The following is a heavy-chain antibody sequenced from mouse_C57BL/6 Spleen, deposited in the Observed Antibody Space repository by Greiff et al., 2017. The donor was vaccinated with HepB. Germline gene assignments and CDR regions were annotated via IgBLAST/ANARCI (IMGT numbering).Heavy chain of an antibody. V-gene: IGHV1-72*01. J-gene: IGHJ2*01. CDR3: ARDYSGSSYYFGD. CDR1: GYTFSSYW. D-gene: IGHD1-1*01. Sequence: QVQLQQPGAELVKPGASVKLSCEASGYTFSSYWMHWVQQRPGRGLEWIGRIDPDSGGTKYNENFKGKATLTVDKPSSTAYMQLSSLTSEDSAVYECARDYSGSSYYFGDWGHGTTLTVSS. CDR2: IDPDSGGT.